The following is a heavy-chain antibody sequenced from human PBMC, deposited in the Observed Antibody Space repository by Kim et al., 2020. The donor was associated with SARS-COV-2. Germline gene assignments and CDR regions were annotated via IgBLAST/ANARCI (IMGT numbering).Heavy chain of an antibody. D-gene: IGHD3-3*01. V-gene: IGHV3-21*01. CDR2: ISSSSSYI. CDR3: ARGEGELRFLESIDYYYYYMDV. J-gene: IGHJ6*03. CDR1: GFTFSSYS. Sequence: GGSLRLSCAASGFTFSSYSMNWVRQAPGKGLEWVSSISSSSSYIYYADSVKGRFTISRDNAKNSLYLQMNSLRAEDTAVYYCARGEGELRFLESIDYYYYYMDVWGKGTTVTVSS.